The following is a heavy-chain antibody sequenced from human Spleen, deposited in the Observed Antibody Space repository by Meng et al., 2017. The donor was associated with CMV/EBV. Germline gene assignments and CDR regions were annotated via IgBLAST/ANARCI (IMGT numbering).Heavy chain of an antibody. CDR3: ARDSDRLVQSLFFAH. J-gene: IGHJ5*02. D-gene: IGHD3-9*01. V-gene: IGHV1-69*10. Sequence: SVKVSCKASGYTFTSYGISWVRQAPGQGLEWMGGILPNLGTPLYAQKFQGRITISADKSTSTVYMEMTGLTSDDMAVYYCARDSDRLVQSLFFAHWGQGTLVTVSS. CDR2: ILPNLGTP. CDR1: GYTFTSYG.